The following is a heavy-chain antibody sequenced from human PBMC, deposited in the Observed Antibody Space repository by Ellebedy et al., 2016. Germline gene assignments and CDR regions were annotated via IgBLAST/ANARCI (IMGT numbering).Heavy chain of an antibody. D-gene: IGHD6-13*01. CDR3: TRGLSSSWYGLQRLYGMDV. V-gene: IGHV3-15*01. Sequence: GESLKISXAASGFTFSNAWMSWVRQAPGKGLEWVGRIKSKTDGGTTDYAAPVKGRFTISRDDSKNTLYLQMNSLKTEDTTVYYCTRGLSSSWYGLQRLYGMDVWGQGTTVTVSS. CDR2: IKSKTDGGTT. J-gene: IGHJ6*02. CDR1: GFTFSNAW.